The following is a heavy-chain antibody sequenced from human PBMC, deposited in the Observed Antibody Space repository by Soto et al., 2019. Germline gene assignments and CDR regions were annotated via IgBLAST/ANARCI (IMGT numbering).Heavy chain of an antibody. Sequence: SETLSLTCTVSGGSISSYYWSWIRQPPGKGLEWIGYIYYSGSTNYNPSLKSRVTISVDTSKNQFSLKLSSVTAADTAVYYCARQVYYYDSSGYYPDAFDIWGQGTMVTVS. CDR2: IYYSGST. D-gene: IGHD3-22*01. V-gene: IGHV4-59*08. CDR3: ARQVYYYDSSGYYPDAFDI. CDR1: GGSISSYY. J-gene: IGHJ3*02.